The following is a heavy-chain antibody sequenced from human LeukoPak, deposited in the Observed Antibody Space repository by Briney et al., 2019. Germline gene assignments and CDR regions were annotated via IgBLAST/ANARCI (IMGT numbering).Heavy chain of an antibody. CDR2: IIPIFGTA. CDR1: GGTFSSYA. CDR3: AREDSVAVWYFDY. Sequence: SVKVSCKASGGTFSSYAISWVRQAPGQGLEWMGGIIPIFGTANYAQKFQGRVTITADESTSTAYMELSSLRSEDTAVYYCAREDSVAVWYFDYWGQGTLVTVSS. D-gene: IGHD6-19*01. J-gene: IGHJ4*02. V-gene: IGHV1-69*13.